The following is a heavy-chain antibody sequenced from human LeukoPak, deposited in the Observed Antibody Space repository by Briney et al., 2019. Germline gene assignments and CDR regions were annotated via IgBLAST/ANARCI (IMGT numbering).Heavy chain of an antibody. CDR2: IYYSGST. CDR3: ARDNLVPAASQDY. V-gene: IGHV4-39*07. J-gene: IGHJ4*02. D-gene: IGHD2-2*01. CDR1: GGSISSSSYY. Sequence: ASETLSLTCTVSGGSISSSSYYWGWIRQPPGKGLEWIGSIYYSGSTYYNPSLKSRVTIPVDTSKNQFSLKLSSVTAADTAVYYCARDNLVPAASQDYWGQGTLVTVSS.